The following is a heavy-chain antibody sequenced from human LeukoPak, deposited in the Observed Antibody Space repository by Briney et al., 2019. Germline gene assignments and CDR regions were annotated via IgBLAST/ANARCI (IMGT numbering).Heavy chain of an antibody. CDR1: GGSISSSSYY. D-gene: IGHD4-23*01. J-gene: IGHJ4*02. CDR3: ARDRIGYGGNDY. CDR2: IYYSGST. V-gene: IGHV4-39*07. Sequence: SETLSLTCTVSGGSISSSSYYWGWIRQPPGKGLEWIGSIYYSGSTYYNPSLKSRVTISVDTSKSQFSLMLNSVTAADTAVYYCARDRIGYGGNDYWGQGTLVTVSS.